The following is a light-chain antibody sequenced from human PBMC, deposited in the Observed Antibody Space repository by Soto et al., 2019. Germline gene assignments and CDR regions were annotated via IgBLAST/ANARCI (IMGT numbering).Light chain of an antibody. CDR2: GAS. V-gene: IGKV3-15*01. J-gene: IGKJ4*01. CDR1: QSVRSN. CDR3: QQYNNWPLI. Sequence: EIVMTQSPATLSVSPGERATLSCMTSQSVRSNLAWYQEKPGQAPRLLIYGASTRAPGIPARFSGTGSGTEFTLTISSRQSEDFAVYHCQQYNNWPLIFGGGTKVEIK.